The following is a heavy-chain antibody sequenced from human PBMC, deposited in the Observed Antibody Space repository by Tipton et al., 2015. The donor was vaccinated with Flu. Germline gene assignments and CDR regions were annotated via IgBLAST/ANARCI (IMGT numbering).Heavy chain of an antibody. CDR2: ISYSGTT. Sequence: TLSLTCSVSGASISDYYWNWIRQRPGKGLEWLAHISYSGTTDYNPSLKSRLTVSADTSKNQFSLKLTSVTATDTAIYYCASAPTMTTFFFWGQGTLVTGSS. J-gene: IGHJ4*02. V-gene: IGHV4-59*08. D-gene: IGHD4-17*01. CDR1: GASISDYY. CDR3: ASAPTMTTFFF.